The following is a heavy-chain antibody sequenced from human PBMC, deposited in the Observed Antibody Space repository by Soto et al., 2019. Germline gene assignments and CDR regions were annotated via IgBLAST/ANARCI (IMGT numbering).Heavy chain of an antibody. Sequence: GSLSLSCAASGLIFSNYAMFWFRQAPGKGLEWVSTIYAAGSGKYYAGSVKGRFTISRDNSRDTLFLQMDSLRAEDTAIYFCEKDLIRGDGYEDPDYWGQGTLVTVSS. V-gene: IGHV3-23*01. CDR1: GLIFSNYA. D-gene: IGHD5-12*01. CDR3: EKDLIRGDGYEDPDY. J-gene: IGHJ4*02. CDR2: IYAAGSGK.